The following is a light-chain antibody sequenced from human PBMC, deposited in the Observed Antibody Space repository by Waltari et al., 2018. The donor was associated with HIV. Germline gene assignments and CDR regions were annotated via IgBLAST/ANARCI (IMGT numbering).Light chain of an antibody. J-gene: IGKJ4*01. Sequence: DIQMTQSPSSLPASVGDRVTITCRASQSIANYLNWYQQKPGKAPKLLIYAASRLQSGVPSRFSGSGSGTDFTLTINSLEPEDFAVYYCQQRSNWPPAFGGGTKVEIK. CDR3: QQRSNWPPA. CDR1: QSIANY. V-gene: IGKV1-39*01. CDR2: AAS.